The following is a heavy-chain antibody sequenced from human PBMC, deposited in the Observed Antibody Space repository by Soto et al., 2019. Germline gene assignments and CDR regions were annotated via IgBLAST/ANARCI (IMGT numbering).Heavy chain of an antibody. D-gene: IGHD1-26*01. CDR2: ISWDGGST. V-gene: IGHV3-43*01. CDR1: GFTFDDYT. CDR3: AKDKREVGALDY. Sequence: EVQLVESGGVVVQPGGSLRLSCAASGFTFDDYTMHWVRQAPGKGLEWVSLISWDGGSTYYADSVKGRFTISRDNSKNSLYLPMNSLRTEDTALYYCAKDKREVGALDYWGQGTLVTVSS. J-gene: IGHJ4*02.